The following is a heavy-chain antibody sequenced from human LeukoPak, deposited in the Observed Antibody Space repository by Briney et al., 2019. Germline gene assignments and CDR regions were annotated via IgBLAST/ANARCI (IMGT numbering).Heavy chain of an antibody. Sequence: GRSLRLSCAASGFTFSSYNMNWVRQAPGKGLEWVSYISTRSSTIYYADSVKGRFTISRDNAKNSLYLQMNSLRDDDTAVYYCAREQGYSSGWYPNSFDYWGQGALVTVSS. D-gene: IGHD6-19*01. J-gene: IGHJ4*02. CDR3: AREQGYSSGWYPNSFDY. V-gene: IGHV3-48*02. CDR2: ISTRSSTI. CDR1: GFTFSSYN.